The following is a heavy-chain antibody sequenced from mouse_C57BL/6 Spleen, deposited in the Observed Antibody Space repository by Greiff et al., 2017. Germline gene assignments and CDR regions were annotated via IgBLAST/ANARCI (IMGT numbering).Heavy chain of an antibody. J-gene: IGHJ4*01. Sequence: EVQLVESGGGLVQPKGSLKLSCAASGFTFNTYAMHWVRQAPGKGLEWVARIRSKSRNYATYYADSVKDRFTISRDDSQSMLYLQMNNLKTEDTAMYYCVRDPTVVAEDYYAMDYWGQGTSVTVSS. CDR2: IRSKSRNYAT. CDR1: GFTFNTYA. D-gene: IGHD1-1*01. CDR3: VRDPTVVAEDYYAMDY. V-gene: IGHV10-3*01.